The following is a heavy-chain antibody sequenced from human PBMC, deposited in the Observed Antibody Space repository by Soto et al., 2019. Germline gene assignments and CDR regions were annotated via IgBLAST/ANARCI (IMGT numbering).Heavy chain of an antibody. D-gene: IGHD1-26*01. CDR3: AKDREGELPDP. CDR2: ISGSGGST. CDR1: GFAFSSYA. J-gene: IGHJ5*02. V-gene: IGHV3-23*01. Sequence: PGESLKISCAASGFAFSSYAMSWVRQAPGKGLEWVSAISGSGGSTYYADSVKGRFTISRDNSKNTLYLQMNSLRAEDTAVYYCAKDREGELPDPWGQGTLVTVSS.